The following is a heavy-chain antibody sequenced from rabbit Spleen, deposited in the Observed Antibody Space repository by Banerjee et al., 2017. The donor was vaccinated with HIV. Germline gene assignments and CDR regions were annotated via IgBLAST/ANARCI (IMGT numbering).Heavy chain of an antibody. CDR1: GFTISGSYW. D-gene: IGHD8-1*01. J-gene: IGHJ4*01. Sequence: QEQLEESGGGLVQPEGSLTLTCTASGFTISGSYWICWVRQAPGKGLEWIACIYTGNGKTYYASWAKGRFTISKASSTTVTLQMTSLTVADMATYFCARDAGSGPYIDGYFDLWGQGTLVTVS. CDR2: IYTGNGKT. CDR3: ARDAGSGPYIDGYFDL. V-gene: IGHV1S45*01.